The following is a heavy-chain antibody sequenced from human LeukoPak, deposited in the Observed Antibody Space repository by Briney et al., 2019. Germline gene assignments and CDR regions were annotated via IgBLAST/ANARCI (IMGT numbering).Heavy chain of an antibody. CDR2: ISYDGSNK. V-gene: IGHV3-30*14. Sequence: PGGSLRLSCAASGFTFSSYAIHWVRQAPGKGLEWVAVISYDGSNKYYADSVKGRFTISRDNSKNTLYLQMNSLRAEDTAVYYCTRGPYYSDSSGSFDNWGQGTLVTVSS. CDR3: TRGPYYSDSSGSFDN. CDR1: GFTFSSYA. D-gene: IGHD3-22*01. J-gene: IGHJ4*02.